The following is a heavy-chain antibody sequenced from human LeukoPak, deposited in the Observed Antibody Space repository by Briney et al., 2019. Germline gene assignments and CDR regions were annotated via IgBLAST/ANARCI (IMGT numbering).Heavy chain of an antibody. Sequence: SGGSLRLFCAAWGFLFSNYVMTWVRQPRGGGREGVSNIKPTDDSTYYADCVKGRFATSRDNSKNILYLQMNNLIADDTAVYFCAKGHDSKGYPAPDYWGQGTLVTVSS. CDR2: IKPTDDST. J-gene: IGHJ4*02. CDR3: AKGHDSKGYPAPDY. D-gene: IGHD3-22*01. V-gene: IGHV3-23*01. CDR1: GFLFSNYV.